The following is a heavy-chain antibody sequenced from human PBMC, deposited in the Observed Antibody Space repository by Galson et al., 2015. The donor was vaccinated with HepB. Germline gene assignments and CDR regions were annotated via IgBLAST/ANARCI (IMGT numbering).Heavy chain of an antibody. CDR3: ARDYTMTTRSWFDP. CDR1: GYRFTNYG. J-gene: IGHJ5*02. D-gene: IGHD4-17*01. CDR2: FSTSNGNT. V-gene: IGHV1-18*01. Sequence: SVKVSCKASGYRFTNYGINWVRQAPGQGLEWMGWFSTSNGNTKYAQKIQDRVTMTTDTSTSTAYMELRSLKSDDTAVYYCARDYTMTTRSWFDPWGQGTLVTVSS.